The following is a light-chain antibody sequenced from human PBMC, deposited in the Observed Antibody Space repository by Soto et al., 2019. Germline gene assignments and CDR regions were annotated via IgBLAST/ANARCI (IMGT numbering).Light chain of an antibody. V-gene: IGLV2-23*02. CDR2: EVA. J-gene: IGLJ1*01. Sequence: QSVLTQPASVSGSPGQSITISCSGTNRDVGIYNHVSWYQQHPGRAPKLIIFEVASRPSEVSDRFSGSKSGNTASLTISGLQAEDEADYYCCSFTRSSTYIFGTGTKVTVL. CDR1: NRDVGIYNH. CDR3: CSFTRSSTYI.